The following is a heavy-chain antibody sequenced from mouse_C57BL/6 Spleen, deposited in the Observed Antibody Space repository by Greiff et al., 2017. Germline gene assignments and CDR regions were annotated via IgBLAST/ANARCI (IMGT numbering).Heavy chain of an antibody. Sequence: QVQLQQSGAELVRPGTSVKVSCKASGYAFTNYLIEWVKQRPGQGLEWIGVINPGRGGTNYTEKFKGKATLTADKSSSTAYMQLSSLTSEDSAVYFCARSSTTVVAGWNYAMDYWGQGTSVTVSS. CDR3: ARSSTTVVAGWNYAMDY. CDR1: GYAFTNYL. J-gene: IGHJ4*01. CDR2: INPGRGGT. V-gene: IGHV1-54*01. D-gene: IGHD1-1*01.